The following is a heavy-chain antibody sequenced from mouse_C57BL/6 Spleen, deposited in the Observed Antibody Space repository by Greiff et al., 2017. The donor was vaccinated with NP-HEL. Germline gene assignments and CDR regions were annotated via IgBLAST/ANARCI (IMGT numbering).Heavy chain of an antibody. Sequence: QVQLQQPGAELVQPGASVTLSCKASGYTFTSYWMHWVQQRPGQGLEWIGMIRPNSGSTNYNEKFKSKATLTVDKSSSTAYMQLSSLTSEDSAVYYCARGGENGYFDVWGTGTTVTVSS. CDR1: GYTFTSYW. J-gene: IGHJ1*03. V-gene: IGHV1-64*01. CDR3: ARGGENGYFDV. CDR2: IRPNSGST.